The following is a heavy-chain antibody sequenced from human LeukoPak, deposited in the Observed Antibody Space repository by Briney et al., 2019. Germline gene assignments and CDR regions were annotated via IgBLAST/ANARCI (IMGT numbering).Heavy chain of an antibody. CDR3: ATLDSYYDKSGRPLLPD. CDR1: GYSVTELS. CDR2: FNREDAAP. Sequence: GASVKVSCKVSGYSVTELSMHWVRQAPGLGLEWMGGFNREDAAPIYAQQFQGRVTMTEDTSTDTAYMELNSLRSEDTALYYCATLDSYYDKSGRPLLPDWGQGTLVTVSS. D-gene: IGHD3-22*01. J-gene: IGHJ4*02. V-gene: IGHV1-24*01.